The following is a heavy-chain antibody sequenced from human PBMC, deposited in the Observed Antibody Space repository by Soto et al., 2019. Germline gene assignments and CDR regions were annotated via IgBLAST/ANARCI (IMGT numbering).Heavy chain of an antibody. CDR3: AKDKEPDGVWDIDF. J-gene: IGHJ4*01. CDR2: IIGGNGDT. CDR1: GFTFRSYT. Sequence: GGSLRLSCAASGFTFRSYTMSWVRQAPGKGLEWVSSIIGGNGDTFYAASVTGRFTISRDISKSTLYLQMNGLRVEDTAIYYCAKDKEPDGVWDIDFWGHETLVTVSS. D-gene: IGHD4-17*01. V-gene: IGHV3-23*01.